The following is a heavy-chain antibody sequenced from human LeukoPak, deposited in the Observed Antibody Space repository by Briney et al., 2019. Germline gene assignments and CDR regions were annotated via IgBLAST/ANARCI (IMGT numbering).Heavy chain of an antibody. J-gene: IGHJ4*02. CDR3: AKDSSNWAKDY. Sequence: GGSLRLSCAASGFTFSSYGMHWVRQAPVTGLEWVAFIRHDGSNKYHADSVRGRFTISRDNSKNALYLQMNSLRAEDTAVYYCAKDSSNWAKDYWGQGSLVTVSS. D-gene: IGHD7-27*01. CDR2: IRHDGSNK. V-gene: IGHV3-30*02. CDR1: GFTFSSYG.